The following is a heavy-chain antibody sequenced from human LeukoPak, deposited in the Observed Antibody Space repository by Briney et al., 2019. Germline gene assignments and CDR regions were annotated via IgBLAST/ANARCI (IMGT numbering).Heavy chain of an antibody. J-gene: IGHJ3*02. Sequence: GGSLRLSCAVSGFTFSDHRMDWVRQVPGKGLQWVGRSTDKLYSYTTEYAASVKGRFTISRADSENSLYLEMNSLKTEDTAVYYCVRAGGTRGYDIWGQGTMVTVSS. CDR3: VRAGGTRGYDI. D-gene: IGHD2-15*01. CDR1: GFTFSDHR. V-gene: IGHV3-72*01. CDR2: STDKLYSYTT.